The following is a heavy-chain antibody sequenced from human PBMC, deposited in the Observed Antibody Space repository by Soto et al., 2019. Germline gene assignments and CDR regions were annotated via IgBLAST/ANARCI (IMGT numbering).Heavy chain of an antibody. V-gene: IGHV4-4*02. CDR2: IYHSGST. Sequence: QVQLQESGPGLVKPSGTLSLTCAVSGGSISSSTWWSWVRQPPGKGLEWIGEIYHSGSTNYNPSLKSRVTITVDKSKNQFSLKLSSVTAADTAVYYCASVRGGDYYAMDVWGQGTTVTVSS. D-gene: IGHD3-10*02. CDR1: GGSISSSTW. J-gene: IGHJ6*02. CDR3: ASVRGGDYYAMDV.